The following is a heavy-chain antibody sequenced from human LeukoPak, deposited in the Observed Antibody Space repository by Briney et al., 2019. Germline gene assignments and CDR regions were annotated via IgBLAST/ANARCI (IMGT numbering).Heavy chain of an antibody. Sequence: SQTLSLTCTVSGGSISSGGYYWSWIRQPPGKGLEWIGYIYHSGSTYYNPSLKSRVTISVDRSKNQFSLKLSSVTAADTAVYYCARDFDGSGSYQYWGQGTLVTVSS. CDR3: ARDFDGSGSYQY. CDR2: IYHSGST. CDR1: GGSISSGGYY. V-gene: IGHV4-30-2*01. J-gene: IGHJ4*02. D-gene: IGHD3-10*01.